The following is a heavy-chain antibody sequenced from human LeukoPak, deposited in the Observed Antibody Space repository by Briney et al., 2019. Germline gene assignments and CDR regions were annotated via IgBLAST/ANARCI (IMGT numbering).Heavy chain of an antibody. CDR3: ARGGPFYYYYGMDV. CDR1: GGSISSYY. V-gene: IGHV4-4*07. J-gene: IGHJ6*02. CDR2: IYSSGST. Sequence: SETLSLTCTVSGGSISSYYWSWIRQPAGKGLEWIGRIYSSGSTDYNPSLKSRVTMSVDTSKNQFSLKLTSVTAADTAVYYCARGGPFYYYYGMDVWGQGTTVTVSS.